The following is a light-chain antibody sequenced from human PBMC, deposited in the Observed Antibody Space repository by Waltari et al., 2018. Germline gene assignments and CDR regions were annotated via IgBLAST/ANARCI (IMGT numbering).Light chain of an antibody. CDR3: CSYAGNDILI. V-gene: IGLV2-23*02. J-gene: IGLJ2*01. CDR1: STGGGTYNL. CDR2: DVS. Sequence: QSDLTQPAAVSGSPGQSITLSCTGTSTGGGTYNLVSWFQQHPGKAPKVLIYDVSKRPSGVSDRFSGSKSGNTASLTISVLQAEDEADYYCCSYAGNDILIFGGGTKVTVL.